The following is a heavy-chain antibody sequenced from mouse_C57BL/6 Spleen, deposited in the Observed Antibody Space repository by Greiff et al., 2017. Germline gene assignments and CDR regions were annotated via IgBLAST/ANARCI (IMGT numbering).Heavy chain of an antibody. D-gene: IGHD4-1*01. V-gene: IGHV5-6*01. CDR3: ARQGTGTSYYFDY. J-gene: IGHJ2*01. CDR1: GFTFSSYG. Sequence: EVKLQESGGDLVKPGGSLKLSCAASGFTFSSYGMSWVRQTPDKRLEWVATISSGGSYTYYTDSVKGRFTISRDNAKNTLYLQMSSLKSEDTAMXYCARQGTGTSYYFDYWGQGTTLTVSS. CDR2: ISSGGSYT.